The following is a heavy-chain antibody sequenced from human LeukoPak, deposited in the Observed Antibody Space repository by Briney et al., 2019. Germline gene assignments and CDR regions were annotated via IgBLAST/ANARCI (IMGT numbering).Heavy chain of an antibody. J-gene: IGHJ4*02. CDR2: IYYSGST. CDR1: GGSISSSSYY. D-gene: IGHD4-23*01. CDR3: ARGVVASGGNDFDY. V-gene: IGHV4-39*07. Sequence: SETLSLTCTVSGGSISSSSYYWGWIRQPPGKGLEWIGTIYYSGSTYYNPSLTSRVTMSVDTSKNQLSLKVSSVTAADTAVYYCARGVVASGGNDFDYWGQGTLVTVSS.